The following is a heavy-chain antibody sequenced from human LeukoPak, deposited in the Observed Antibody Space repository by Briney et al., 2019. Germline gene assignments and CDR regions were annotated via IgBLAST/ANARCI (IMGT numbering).Heavy chain of an antibody. CDR1: GDTLNIFD. CDR3: AKATVRSSDFCRKGEHWFDR. J-gene: IGHJ5*02. Sequence: SVKASCKSSGDTLNIFDINWVRQAPGQGLEWMGEIIPLTGRGNYAQKFQGRVTMTTDESTSTVFMEMSNLGSEDTAVYYCAKATVRSSDFCRKGEHWFDRWGQGTLVTVSS. D-gene: IGHD3/OR15-3a*01. CDR2: IIPLTGRG. V-gene: IGHV1-69*05.